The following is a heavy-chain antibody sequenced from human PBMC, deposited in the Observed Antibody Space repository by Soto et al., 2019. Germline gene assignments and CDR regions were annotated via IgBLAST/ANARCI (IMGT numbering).Heavy chain of an antibody. CDR2: ISGSGGST. CDR3: AKNPTFLKADPYFDY. Sequence: WGSLRLSCAASGSTFISYGMSWVRQAPGKGLEWVSAISGSGGSTYYADSVKGRFTISRDNSKNTLYLQMNSLRAEDTAVYYCAKNPTFLKADPYFDYWGQGTLVTVSP. J-gene: IGHJ4*02. CDR1: GSTFISYG. V-gene: IGHV3-23*01.